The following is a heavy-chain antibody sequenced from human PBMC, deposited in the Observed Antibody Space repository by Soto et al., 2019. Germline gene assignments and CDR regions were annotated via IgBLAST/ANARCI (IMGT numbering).Heavy chain of an antibody. CDR1: RFTFSTYW. CDR3: ARGCGSSSCPYYLDV. D-gene: IGHD2-15*01. J-gene: IGHJ6*03. Sequence: PGGSLRLSCAASRFTFSTYWMSWVRQAPGKGLEWVATIRQDGSEKHYVDSAKGRFTISRDNAENSLYLQMNSLRAEDTAVYYCARGCGSSSCPYYLDVWGKGTTVTVSS. V-gene: IGHV3-7*01. CDR2: IRQDGSEK.